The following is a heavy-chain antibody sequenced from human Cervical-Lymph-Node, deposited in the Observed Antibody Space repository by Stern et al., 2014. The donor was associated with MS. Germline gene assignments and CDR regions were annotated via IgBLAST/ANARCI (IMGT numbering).Heavy chain of an antibody. J-gene: IGHJ1*01. CDR2: IIPIFGTA. D-gene: IGHD6-13*01. Sequence: VQLVESGAEVKKPRSSVKVSCKASGGTFSSYAISWVRQAPGQGLEWMGGIIPIFGTANYAQKFQGRVTITADESTSTAYMELSSLRSEDTAVYYCARGIAAAGTAYFQHWGQGTLVTVSS. V-gene: IGHV1-69*01. CDR3: ARGIAAAGTAYFQH. CDR1: GGTFSSYA.